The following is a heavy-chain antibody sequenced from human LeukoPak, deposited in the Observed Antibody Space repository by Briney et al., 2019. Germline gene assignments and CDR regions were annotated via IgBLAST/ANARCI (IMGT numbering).Heavy chain of an antibody. V-gene: IGHV1-18*01. CDR3: ARVGYYGSGSYYVTPNHLLDY. CDR2: ISAYNGNT. CDR1: GYTFTSYG. D-gene: IGHD3-10*01. Sequence: GASVKVSCKASGYTFTSYGISWVRQAPGQGLEWMGWISAYNGNTNYAQKLQGRVTMTTDTSTSTAYMELRSLRSDDTAVYYCARVGYYGSGSYYVTPNHLLDYWGQGTLVTVSS. J-gene: IGHJ4*02.